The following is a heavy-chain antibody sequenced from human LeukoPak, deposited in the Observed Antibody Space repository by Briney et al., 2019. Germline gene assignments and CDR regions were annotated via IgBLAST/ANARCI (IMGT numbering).Heavy chain of an antibody. V-gene: IGHV3-30*04. CDR3: ARDLGQYYFDY. CDR1: GFTFSSYA. Sequence: PGRSLRLSCAASGFTFSSYAMHWVRQAPGKGLEWVAVISYDGSNKYYADSVKGRFTISRDNSKNALYLQMNSLRAEDTAVYYCARDLGQYYFDYWGQGTLVTVSS. CDR2: ISYDGSNK. J-gene: IGHJ4*02. D-gene: IGHD4-11*01.